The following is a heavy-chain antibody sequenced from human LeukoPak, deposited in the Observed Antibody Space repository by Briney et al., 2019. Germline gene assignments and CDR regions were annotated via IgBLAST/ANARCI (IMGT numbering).Heavy chain of an antibody. J-gene: IGHJ5*02. CDR2: INPNSGGT. Sequence: ASVTVSCKSSGGTFSIYAICLVRQAPGQGLEWMGWINPNSGGTNYAQKFQGRVTMTRDTSISTAYMELSRLRSADTAVYYCARVIWAAAAKDSFAAWGQGSLVTAS. CDR3: ARVIWAAAAKDSFAA. CDR1: GGTFSIYA. D-gene: IGHD6-13*01. V-gene: IGHV1-2*02.